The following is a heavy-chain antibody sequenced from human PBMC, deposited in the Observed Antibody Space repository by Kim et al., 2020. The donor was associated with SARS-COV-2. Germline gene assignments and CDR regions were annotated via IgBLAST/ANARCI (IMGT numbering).Heavy chain of an antibody. V-gene: IGHV5-10-1*01. CDR3: ATWDSSGYNDAFDI. D-gene: IGHD3-22*01. J-gene: IGHJ3*02. Sequence: GESLKISCKGSGYSFTSYWISWVRQMPGKGLEWMGRFYPCYSYTNYSPSFQGHVTISADKSISTAYLQWSSLKASDTAMYYCATWDSSGYNDAFDIWGQGTMVTVSS. CDR1: GYSFTSYW. CDR2: FYPCYSYT.